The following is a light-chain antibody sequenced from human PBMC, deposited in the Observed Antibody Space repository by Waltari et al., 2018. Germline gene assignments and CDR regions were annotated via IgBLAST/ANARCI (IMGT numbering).Light chain of an antibody. CDR3: GTWDADLSVV. CDR1: GSNIVNNF. Sequence: QSVLMQPPSVSAAPGQKVTISCSGTGSNIVNNFLSWYQQLPGTAPKLLIYDNNKRPSGIPDRFSGSKSGTSATLGITGLQTGDEADYYCGTWDADLSVVFGGGTKLTVL. J-gene: IGLJ2*01. CDR2: DNN. V-gene: IGLV1-51*01.